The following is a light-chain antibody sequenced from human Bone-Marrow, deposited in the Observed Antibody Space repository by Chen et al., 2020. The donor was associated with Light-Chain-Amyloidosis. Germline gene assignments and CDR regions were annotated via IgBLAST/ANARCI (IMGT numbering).Light chain of an antibody. J-gene: IGLJ2*01. V-gene: IGLV3-25*03. CDR1: AFPTKY. CDR2: RDT. CDR3: QSADSSGTYEVI. Sequence: SYELTPPLSLPVSPVQKARPPCSGDAFPTKYAYCYQQKLGQAPVMVIHRDTERPSGISERFSGSSSGTTATLTISGVQAEDEADYHCQSADSSGTYEVIFGGGTKLTVL.